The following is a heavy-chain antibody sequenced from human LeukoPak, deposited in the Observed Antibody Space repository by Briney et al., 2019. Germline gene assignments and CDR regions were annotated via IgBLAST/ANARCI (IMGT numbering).Heavy chain of an antibody. CDR1: GFTFSSYE. Sequence: GGSLRLSCAASGFTFSSYEMNWVRQAPGKGLEWVSYISSSGSTIYYADSVKGRFTISRDNAKNSLYLQMNSLRAGDTAVHYCARDPDSSGYYSLFDYWGQGTLVTVSS. V-gene: IGHV3-48*03. D-gene: IGHD3-22*01. CDR2: ISSSGSTI. J-gene: IGHJ4*02. CDR3: ARDPDSSGYYSLFDY.